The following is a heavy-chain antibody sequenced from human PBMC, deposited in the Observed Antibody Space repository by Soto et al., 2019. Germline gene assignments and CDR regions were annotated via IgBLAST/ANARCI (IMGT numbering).Heavy chain of an antibody. V-gene: IGHV3-23*01. CDR1: GLTFSSYA. J-gene: IGHJ3*02. CDR2: ISGSGGST. Sequence: GGSLRLSCAASGLTFSSYAMSWVRQAPGKGLEWVSAISGSGGSTYYADSVKGRFTISRDNSKNTLYLQMNSLRAEDTAVYYCARGAGEDRGYRRTGALDIWGQGTMVTVSS. D-gene: IGHD5-12*01. CDR3: ARGAGEDRGYRRTGALDI.